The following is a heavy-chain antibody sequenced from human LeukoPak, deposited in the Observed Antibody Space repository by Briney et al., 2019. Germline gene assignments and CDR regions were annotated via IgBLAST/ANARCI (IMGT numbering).Heavy chain of an antibody. V-gene: IGHV4-30-4*01. CDR3: ARVRVRGVMTRFDP. CDR1: GDSISSGDYY. Sequence: SETLSLTCTVSGDSISSGDYYWSWIRQPPGKDREWIGYIYYSGSTYYNPSLKSRVTISVDTSKNQFSLKLSSVTAADTAVYYCARVRVRGVMTRFDPWGQGTLVTVSS. J-gene: IGHJ5*02. CDR2: IYYSGST. D-gene: IGHD3-10*01.